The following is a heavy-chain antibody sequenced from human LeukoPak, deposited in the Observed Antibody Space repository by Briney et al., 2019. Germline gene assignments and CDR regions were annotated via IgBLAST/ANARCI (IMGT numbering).Heavy chain of an antibody. Sequence: SVKVSCKASGGTFSSYAISWVRQAPGQGLEWMGRIIPILGIANYAQKFQGRVTITADRSTSTAYMELSSLRSEDTAVYYCASTSTLRFSNWFDPWGQGTLVTVSS. CDR1: GGTFSSYA. D-gene: IGHD3-3*01. CDR3: ASTSTLRFSNWFDP. CDR2: IIPILGIA. V-gene: IGHV1-69*04. J-gene: IGHJ5*02.